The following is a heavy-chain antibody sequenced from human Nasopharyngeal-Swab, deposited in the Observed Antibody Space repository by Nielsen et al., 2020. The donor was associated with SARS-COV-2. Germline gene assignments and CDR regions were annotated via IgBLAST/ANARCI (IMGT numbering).Heavy chain of an antibody. V-gene: IGHV1-69*05. CDR1: GGTFSSYA. J-gene: IGHJ4*02. CDR2: IIPIFGTA. D-gene: IGHD6-19*01. CDR3: ARMAVAGTGDY. Sequence: SVKVSCKASGGTFSSYAISWVRQAPGQGLEWMGGIIPIFGTANYAQKFQGRVTMTRDTSISTAYMELSRLRSDDTAVYYCARMAVAGTGDYWGQGTLVTVSS.